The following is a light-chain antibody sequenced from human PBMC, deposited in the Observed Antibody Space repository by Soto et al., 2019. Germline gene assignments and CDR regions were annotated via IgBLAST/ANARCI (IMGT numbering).Light chain of an antibody. Sequence: DIQMTQSPSTLSASVGDRVTITCRASQSISSWLARYQQKPGKAPKLLIYKASSLESGVPSRFSGSGSRTEFTVTISSLQPDDFATYYCQQYNSFPTFGQGTKVEIK. CDR1: QSISSW. CDR3: QQYNSFPT. CDR2: KAS. V-gene: IGKV1-5*03. J-gene: IGKJ1*01.